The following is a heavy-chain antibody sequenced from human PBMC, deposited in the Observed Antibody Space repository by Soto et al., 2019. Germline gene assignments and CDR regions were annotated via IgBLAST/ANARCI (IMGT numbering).Heavy chain of an antibody. J-gene: IGHJ6*02. D-gene: IGHD2-8*01. CDR1: GGSISSRSYY. V-gene: IGHV4-39*01. CDR3: ASVTLDCSNGVCHTEDYYYAMDV. Sequence: PSETLSLTCTVSGGSISSRSYYWGWTRQTPGKGLEWIGSIYYSGSTYYNPSLKSRVSISVDTSKTQYSLKLSSVTAADTAVYYCASVTLDCSNGVCHTEDYYYAMDVWGQGTTVTVSS. CDR2: IYYSGST.